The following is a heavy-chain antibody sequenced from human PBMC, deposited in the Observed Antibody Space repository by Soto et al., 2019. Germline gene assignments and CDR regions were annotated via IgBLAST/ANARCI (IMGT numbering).Heavy chain of an antibody. D-gene: IGHD4-17*01. Sequence: ASVKVSCKASGGTFSSYTISWVRQAPGQGLEWMGRIIPILGIANYAQKFQGRVTITADKSTSTAYMELSSLRSEDTAVYYCARDHYQQKSHDYGDAWFDPWGQGTLVTVSS. CDR1: GGTFSSYT. CDR3: ARDHYQQKSHDYGDAWFDP. V-gene: IGHV1-69*04. J-gene: IGHJ5*02. CDR2: IIPILGIA.